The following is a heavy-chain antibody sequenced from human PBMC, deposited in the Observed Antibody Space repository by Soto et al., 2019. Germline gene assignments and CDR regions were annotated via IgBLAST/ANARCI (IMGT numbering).Heavy chain of an antibody. CDR3: ARALFGSYYYYYHLGV. CDR1: GFTFSSYE. Sequence: EVQLVESGGGLVQPGGSLRLSCAASGFTFSSYEMNWVRQAPGKGLEWVSYISHSGSTTSYADSVMGRFTISRDDAKNSLYLQMHGLRAEETAIYFCARALFGSYYYYYHLGVWGQVTTVTVSS. V-gene: IGHV3-48*03. D-gene: IGHD3-16*01. J-gene: IGHJ6*02. CDR2: ISHSGSTT.